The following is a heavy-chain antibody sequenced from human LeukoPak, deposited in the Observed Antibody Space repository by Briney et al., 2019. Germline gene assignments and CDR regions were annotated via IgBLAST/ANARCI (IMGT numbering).Heavy chain of an antibody. V-gene: IGHV3-7*01. D-gene: IGHD3-10*01. CDR3: AKGAFGELWPDY. J-gene: IGHJ4*02. CDR2: IKQDGSEK. Sequence: GGSLRLSCAASGFTFSSYWMSWVRQAPGKGLEWVANIKQDGSEKYYVDSVKGRFTISRDNSKNTLYLQMNSLRAEDTAVYYCAKGAFGELWPDYWGQGSLVTVSS. CDR1: GFTFSSYW.